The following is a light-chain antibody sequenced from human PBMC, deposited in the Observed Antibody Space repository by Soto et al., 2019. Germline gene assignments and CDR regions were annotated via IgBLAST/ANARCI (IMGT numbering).Light chain of an antibody. CDR1: QRISSW. CDR2: DAS. Sequence: DIQMTQSPSTLSASVGDRVTITCRASQRISSWLAWYQQKPGKAPKLLIYDASSLESGVPSRFSGSVSGTEFTLTISSLQPDDFATYYCQQYNSYWTFGQGTKVEIK. J-gene: IGKJ1*01. CDR3: QQYNSYWT. V-gene: IGKV1-5*01.